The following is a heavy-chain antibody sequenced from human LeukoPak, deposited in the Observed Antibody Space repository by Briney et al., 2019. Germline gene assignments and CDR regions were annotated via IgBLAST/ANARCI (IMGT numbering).Heavy chain of an antibody. CDR1: GFTFSSYA. V-gene: IGHV3-23*01. Sequence: GGSLRLSCAASGFTFSSYAMSWVRQAPGKGLEWVSAISGSGGSTYYADSVRGRFTISRDNSKNTLYLQMNSLRAEDTAVYYCAKVPPPYSSGWDYFDYWGQGTLVTVSS. J-gene: IGHJ4*02. D-gene: IGHD6-19*01. CDR3: AKVPPPYSSGWDYFDY. CDR2: ISGSGGST.